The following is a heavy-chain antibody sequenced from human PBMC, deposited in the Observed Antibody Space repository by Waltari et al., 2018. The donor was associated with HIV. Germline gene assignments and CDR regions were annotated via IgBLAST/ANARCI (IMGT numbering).Heavy chain of an antibody. CDR2: IRSKTYGRTT. J-gene: IGHJ3*02. CDR3: IRGLRGLDI. V-gene: IGHV3-49*03. Sequence: EVQMVESGGGLVQPGRSLRLSCTASGFTFNDFAVNWFRQAPGKGLEWVGYIRSKTYGRTTEYAASVKGRFTISRDDSKSIAYLQMNSLKTEDTAVYYCIRGLRGLDIWGQGTMVTVSS. D-gene: IGHD5-12*01. CDR1: GFTFNDFA.